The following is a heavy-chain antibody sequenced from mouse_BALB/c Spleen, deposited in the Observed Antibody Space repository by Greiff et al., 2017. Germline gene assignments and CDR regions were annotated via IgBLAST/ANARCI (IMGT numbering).Heavy chain of an antibody. Sequence: VQLQESGAELVRPGVSVKISCKGSGYTFTDYAMHWVKQSLAKSLEWIGVISTYYGDASYNQKFKGKATMTVDKSSSTAYMELARLTSEDSAIYDCERGYYYDSGYVRDLDYWGQGTTLTVSS. CDR3: ERGYYYDSGYVRDLDY. D-gene: IGHD1-1*01. J-gene: IGHJ2*01. CDR2: ISTYYGDA. V-gene: IGHV1S137*01. CDR1: GYTFTDYA.